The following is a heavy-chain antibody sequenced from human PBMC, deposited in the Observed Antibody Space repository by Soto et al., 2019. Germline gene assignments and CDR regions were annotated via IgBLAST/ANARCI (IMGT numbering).Heavy chain of an antibody. CDR1: GFTFSSYS. CDR3: ARQPNGYGDYDVEVLAFDI. D-gene: IGHD4-17*01. V-gene: IGHV3-21*01. J-gene: IGHJ3*02. Sequence: EVQLVESGGGLVKPGGSLRLSCAASGFTFSSYSMNWVRQAPGKGLEWVSSISSSSSYIYYADSVKGRFTISRDNAKNSLYLQMNSLRAEDTAVYYCARQPNGYGDYDVEVLAFDIWGQGTMVTVSS. CDR2: ISSSSSYI.